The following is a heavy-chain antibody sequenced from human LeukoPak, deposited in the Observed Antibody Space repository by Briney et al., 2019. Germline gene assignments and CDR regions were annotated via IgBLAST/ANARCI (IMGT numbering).Heavy chain of an antibody. V-gene: IGHV4-31*03. CDR1: GGSISSGGYY. CDR2: LYSIGST. J-gene: IGHJ2*01. CDR3: ARDSSSDYWYFGL. D-gene: IGHD6-19*01. Sequence: PSETLSLTCTVSGGSISSGGYYWSWIRQHPEKGLEWIGYLYSIGSTYYNPSLKSRVTISVDTSKNQVSLKMSSVTAADTAVYYCARDSSSDYWYFGLWGRGTLVTVSS.